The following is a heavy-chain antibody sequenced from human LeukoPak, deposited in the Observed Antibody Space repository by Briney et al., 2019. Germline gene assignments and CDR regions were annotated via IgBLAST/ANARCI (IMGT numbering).Heavy chain of an antibody. CDR2: ISAYNGNT. J-gene: IGHJ6*02. D-gene: IGHD1-1*01. CDR3: ARSSSGGTPYYYYGMDV. Sequence: ASVKVSCKASGYTFTSYGISWVRQAPGQGLEWMGWISAYNGNTNYAQKLQGRVTMTTDTSTSTAYMELRSLRSDDTAVYYCARSSSGGTPYYYYGMDVWGQGTTVTVSS. CDR1: GYTFTSYG. V-gene: IGHV1-18*01.